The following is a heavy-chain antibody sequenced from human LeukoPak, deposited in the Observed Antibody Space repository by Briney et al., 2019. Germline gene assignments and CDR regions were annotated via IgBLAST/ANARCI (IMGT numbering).Heavy chain of an antibody. Sequence: GGSLRLSCAASGFTFSSYWMHWVRQAPGKGLVWVSRINSDGSSTSYADSVKGRFTISRDNAKNTLYLQINSLRAEDTAVYYCASDRGSGYSSSWYRPYYYYGMDVWGQGTTVTVSS. V-gene: IGHV3-74*01. CDR3: ASDRGSGYSSSWYRPYYYYGMDV. CDR1: GFTFSSYW. CDR2: INSDGSST. D-gene: IGHD6-13*01. J-gene: IGHJ6*02.